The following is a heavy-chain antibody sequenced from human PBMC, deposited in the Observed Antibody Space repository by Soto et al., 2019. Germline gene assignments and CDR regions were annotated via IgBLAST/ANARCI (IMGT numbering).Heavy chain of an antibody. D-gene: IGHD2-2*02. CDR3: ARDRKVVPAAIPSHIYGMDV. Sequence: SVKVCCKASGGTFSSYAISWVRQAPGQGLEWMGGIIPIFGTANYAQKFQGRVTITADESTSTAYMELSSLRSEDTAVYYCARDRKVVPAAIPSHIYGMDVLRHGTPVAV. CDR1: GGTFSSYA. CDR2: IIPIFGTA. V-gene: IGHV1-69*13. J-gene: IGHJ6*02.